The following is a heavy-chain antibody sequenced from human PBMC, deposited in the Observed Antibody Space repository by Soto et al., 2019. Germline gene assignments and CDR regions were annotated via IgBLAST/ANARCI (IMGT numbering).Heavy chain of an antibody. Sequence: ASVKVSCKASGFTFFTSAVQWVRQARGQRLEWIGWIVVASGNTNYAQQFQERVTITRDMSTNTAYMELSSLRSEDTAVYYCVADPYCGGDCYFDYWGRGIMVTVSS. CDR2: IVVASGNT. V-gene: IGHV1-58*01. CDR1: GFTFFTSA. D-gene: IGHD2-21*02. J-gene: IGHJ4*02. CDR3: VADPYCGGDCYFDY.